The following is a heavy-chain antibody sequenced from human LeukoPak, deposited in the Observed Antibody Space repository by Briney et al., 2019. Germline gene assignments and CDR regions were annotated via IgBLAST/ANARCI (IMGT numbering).Heavy chain of an antibody. CDR3: ARGSPASGRFPFNY. D-gene: IGHD6-19*01. V-gene: IGHV1-2*02. Sequence: ASVKVSCKASGYTFTDYYMHWVRQAPGQGLEWMGWISPNSGDTKYAQNFQGEVTMTRDTSISTAYMELNNLNSDDTGVYYCARGSPASGRFPFNYWGQGTLVTVSS. J-gene: IGHJ4*02. CDR2: ISPNSGDT. CDR1: GYTFTDYY.